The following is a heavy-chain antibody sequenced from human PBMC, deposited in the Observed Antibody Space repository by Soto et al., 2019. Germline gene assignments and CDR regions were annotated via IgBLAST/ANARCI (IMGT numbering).Heavy chain of an antibody. CDR3: ARDRAKWKDYYYYGMDV. V-gene: IGHV4-30-4*01. CDR1: GGSISSGDDF. J-gene: IGHJ6*02. CDR2: IYYSGST. D-gene: IGHD1-20*01. Sequence: QVQLQESGPGLVKPSQTLSLTCTVSGGSISSGDDFWTWIRQPPGKGLEWIGYIYYSGSTYYNPSLKSRLTMSVDTSTNQFSLKLSSVTAAYTAVYYCARDRAKWKDYYYYGMDVWGQGTTVTVSS.